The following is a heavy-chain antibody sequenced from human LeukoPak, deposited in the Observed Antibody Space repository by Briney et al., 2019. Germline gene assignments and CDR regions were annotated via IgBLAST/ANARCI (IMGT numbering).Heavy chain of an antibody. D-gene: IGHD2-2*01. CDR1: GFTFSSYG. CDR2: TSYDGSNK. Sequence: PGRSLRLSCAASGFTFSSYGMHWVRQAPGKGLEWVAVTSYDGSNKYYADSVKGRFTISRDNSKNTLYLQMNSLRAEDTAVYYCAKSQTPVVPAAMSGMDVWGKGTTVTVSS. V-gene: IGHV3-30*18. CDR3: AKSQTPVVPAAMSGMDV. J-gene: IGHJ6*04.